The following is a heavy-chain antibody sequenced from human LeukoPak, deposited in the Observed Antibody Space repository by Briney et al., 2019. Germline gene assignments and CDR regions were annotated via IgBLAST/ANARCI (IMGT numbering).Heavy chain of an antibody. CDR3: SLVGQNTFDI. J-gene: IGHJ3*02. CDR1: GFTFSKFW. Sequence: GGSLRLSCAASGFTFSKFWMHWVRRTPGKGLVWVSRINTDGTMTTYADSVRGRFTISRDNAKNTSYLQMNSLRDDDTAVYYCSLVGQNTFDIWGQGTMVTVSS. CDR2: INTDGTMT. V-gene: IGHV3-74*01. D-gene: IGHD2/OR15-2a*01.